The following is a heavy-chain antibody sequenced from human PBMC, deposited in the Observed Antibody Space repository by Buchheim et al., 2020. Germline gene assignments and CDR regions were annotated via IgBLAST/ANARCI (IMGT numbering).Heavy chain of an antibody. CDR1: GFTFSSYA. CDR3: ASGYCSGGSCYIEEPFDY. Sequence: EVQLLESGGGLVQPGGSLRLSCAASGFTFSSYAMSWVRQAPGKGQEWVSAISASGGSTYYADSVKGRFTIPRDNSKNTLNLQMNSLRAEDTAVYYCASGYCSGGSCYIEEPFDYWGQGTL. J-gene: IGHJ4*02. V-gene: IGHV3-23*01. D-gene: IGHD2-15*01. CDR2: ISASGGST.